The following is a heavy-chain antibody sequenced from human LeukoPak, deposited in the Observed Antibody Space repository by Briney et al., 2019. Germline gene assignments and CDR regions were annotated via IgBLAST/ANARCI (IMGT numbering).Heavy chain of an antibody. V-gene: IGHV4-59*01. Sequence: PSETLSLTCSVSGDSISSYYWSWIRQPPGKGLEWIGYIYYSGSTNYNPSLKSRVTISVDTSKNQFSLKLSSVTAADTAVYYCARLKWLVVSHYYYYMDVWGKGTTVTVSS. CDR3: ARLKWLVVSHYYYYMDV. CDR2: IYYSGST. D-gene: IGHD6-19*01. J-gene: IGHJ6*03. CDR1: GDSISSYY.